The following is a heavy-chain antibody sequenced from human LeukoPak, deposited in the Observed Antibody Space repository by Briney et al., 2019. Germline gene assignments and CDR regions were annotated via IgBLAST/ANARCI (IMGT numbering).Heavy chain of an antibody. CDR3: AKHRAAHTASNAFDI. CDR2: IKSTGGAT. J-gene: IGHJ3*02. Sequence: GGSLRLSCAASGVTFSTYAMSRVRHTPGKGLEWVSSIKSTGGATHYADSVKGRFTISRDNSENTMYIQMNSLRAEDKAVNFCAKHRAAHTASNAFDIWGQGTTVTVSS. CDR1: GVTFSTYA. V-gene: IGHV3-23*01. D-gene: IGHD3-16*02.